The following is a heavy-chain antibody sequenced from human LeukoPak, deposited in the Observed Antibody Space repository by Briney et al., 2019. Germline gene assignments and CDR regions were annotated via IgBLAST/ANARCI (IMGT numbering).Heavy chain of an antibody. CDR3: AKPRTTGLGWAQFDY. CDR2: FDGNGPNT. CDR1: GFTFSGFA. V-gene: IGHV3-23*01. J-gene: IGHJ4*02. Sequence: GGSLRLSCAASGFTFSGFAMTWVRQAPGRGLEWVSGFDGNGPNTYYADSVKGRWTVSRDNSRNTLYLEMNSLRPEDTAIYYCAKPRTTGLGWAQFDYWGQGSLVTVSS. D-gene: IGHD2-8*02.